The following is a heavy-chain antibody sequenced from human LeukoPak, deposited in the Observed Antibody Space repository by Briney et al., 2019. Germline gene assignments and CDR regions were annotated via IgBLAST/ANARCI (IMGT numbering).Heavy chain of an antibody. D-gene: IGHD6-19*01. CDR2: IRSKAYGGTT. Sequence: PGGSLRLSCTVSGFTFGDYAMSWVRQAPGKGLEGVGFIRSKAYGGTTEYAASVKGRFTISRDDSKSIAYLQMNSLKTEDTAVYYCTREVRQWLVPYYFDYWGQGTLVTVSS. CDR1: GFTFGDYA. CDR3: TREVRQWLVPYYFDY. V-gene: IGHV3-49*04. J-gene: IGHJ4*02.